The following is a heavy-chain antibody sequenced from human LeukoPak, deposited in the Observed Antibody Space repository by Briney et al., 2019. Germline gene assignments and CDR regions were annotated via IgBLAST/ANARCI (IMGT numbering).Heavy chain of an antibody. Sequence: PGGSLRLSCAASGFTFSSYAMSWVRQAPGKGLEWVSAISGSGGSTYYADSVKGRFTISRDNSKNMLYLQMNSLRAEDTAVYYCAKDLMITMIVVPNGYWGQGTLVTVSS. CDR3: AKDLMITMIVVPNGY. D-gene: IGHD3-22*01. J-gene: IGHJ4*02. V-gene: IGHV3-23*01. CDR2: ISGSGGST. CDR1: GFTFSSYA.